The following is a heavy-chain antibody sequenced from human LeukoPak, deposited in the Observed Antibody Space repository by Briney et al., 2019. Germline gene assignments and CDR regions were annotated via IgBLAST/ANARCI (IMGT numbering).Heavy chain of an antibody. D-gene: IGHD3-3*01. CDR1: GCTFTSYG. Sequence: ASVKVSCKASGCTFTSYGISWVRQAPGQGLEWMGRISAYNGNTNYAQKLQGRVTMTTDTSTSTAYMELRSLRSDDTAVYYCARDLRAPTYYDFWSGYYYYYYGMDVWGQGTTVTVSS. V-gene: IGHV1-18*01. CDR3: ARDLRAPTYYDFWSGYYYYYYGMDV. CDR2: ISAYNGNT. J-gene: IGHJ6*02.